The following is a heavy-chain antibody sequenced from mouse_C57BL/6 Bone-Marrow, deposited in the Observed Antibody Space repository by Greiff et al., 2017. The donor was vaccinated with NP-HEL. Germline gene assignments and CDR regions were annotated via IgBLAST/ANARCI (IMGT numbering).Heavy chain of an antibody. CDR1: GYTFTSYW. V-gene: IGHV1-55*01. Sequence: QVQLQQPGAELVKPGASVKMSCKASGYTFTSYWITWVKQRPGQGLEWIGDIYPGSGSTKYNEKFKSKATLTVDTSSSTAYMQLSSLTSEDSAVYYCAGYDYDAHYFDYWGQGTTLTVSS. CDR2: IYPGSGST. D-gene: IGHD2-4*01. J-gene: IGHJ2*01. CDR3: AGYDYDAHYFDY.